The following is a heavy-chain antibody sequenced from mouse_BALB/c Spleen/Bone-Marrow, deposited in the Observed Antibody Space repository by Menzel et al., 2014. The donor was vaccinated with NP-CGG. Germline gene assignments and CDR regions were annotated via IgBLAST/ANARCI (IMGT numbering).Heavy chain of an antibody. CDR2: ILPGSGGT. CDR1: GYTFSSYW. Sequence: QVQLQQSGAELMKPGASVKISCKATGYTFSSYWIEWVKQRPGHGLEWIGEILPGSGGTNYNEKFKSKATFTADTSSNTAYMQLNSLTSEDSAVYYCARSMDYWGQGTSVTVSS. V-gene: IGHV1-9*01. J-gene: IGHJ4*01. CDR3: ARSMDY.